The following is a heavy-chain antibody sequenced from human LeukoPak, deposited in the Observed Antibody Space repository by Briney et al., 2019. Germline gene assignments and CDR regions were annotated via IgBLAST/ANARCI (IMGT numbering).Heavy chain of an antibody. V-gene: IGHV4-4*07. CDR2: IYTSGST. J-gene: IGHJ6*03. CDR3: ARDSEGEWDLEYYYYYMDV. CDR1: GGSISSYY. D-gene: IGHD1-26*01. Sequence: SETLSLTCTVSGGSISSYYWSWIRQPAGKGLEWIGRIYTSGSTNYNPSLKSRVTMSVDTSKNQFSLKLSSVTAADTAVYYCARDSEGEWDLEYYYYYMDVWGKGTTVTVSS.